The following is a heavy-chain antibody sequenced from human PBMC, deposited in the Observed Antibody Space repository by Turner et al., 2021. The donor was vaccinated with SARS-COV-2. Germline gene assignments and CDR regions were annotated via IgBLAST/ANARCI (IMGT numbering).Heavy chain of an antibody. V-gene: IGHV3-66*01. D-gene: IGHD3-10*01. CDR1: GLTVSSNY. CDR3: AREVSGSSNTGVHFDS. CDR2: IYSGGST. J-gene: IGHJ4*02. Sequence: EVQLVESGGGLVQPGGSLRLSCAASGLTVSSNYMSWVRQAPGKGLEWVSAIYSGGSTYYADSVKGRFTISRDNSKNTLYLQMNSLRAEDTAVYYCAREVSGSSNTGVHFDSWGQGTPVTVSS.